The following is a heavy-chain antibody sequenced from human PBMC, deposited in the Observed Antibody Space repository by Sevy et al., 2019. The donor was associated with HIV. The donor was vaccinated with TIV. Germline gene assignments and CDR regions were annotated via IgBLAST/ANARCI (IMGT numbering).Heavy chain of an antibody. Sequence: ASVKVSCKASGYTFTGYYMHWVRQAPGQGLEWMGWINPKSGGTNYAQKFQGRVTMTRDTSISTAYMELSRLRSDDTAVYYCARDSDQGYCSGGGCYPSLGGNWFDPWGQGTLVTVSS. D-gene: IGHD2-15*01. CDR3: ARDSDQGYCSGGGCYPSLGGNWFDP. V-gene: IGHV1-2*02. J-gene: IGHJ5*02. CDR1: GYTFTGYY. CDR2: INPKSGGT.